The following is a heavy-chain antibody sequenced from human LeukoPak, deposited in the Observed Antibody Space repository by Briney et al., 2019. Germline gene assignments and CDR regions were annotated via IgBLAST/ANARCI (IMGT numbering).Heavy chain of an antibody. V-gene: IGHV1-18*01. CDR2: ISAYNGNT. CDR1: VYTFATYG. J-gene: IGHJ4*02. CDR3: ARGVGRQLRPFDY. Sequence: ASVKVSCKSSVYTFATYGISWVRQAPGQGLEWMGWISAYNGNTDYAQKLQGRVTMTTDTSTSTAYMELRSLRSDDTAVYYCARGVGRQLRPFDYWGQGTLVTVSS. D-gene: IGHD1-7*01.